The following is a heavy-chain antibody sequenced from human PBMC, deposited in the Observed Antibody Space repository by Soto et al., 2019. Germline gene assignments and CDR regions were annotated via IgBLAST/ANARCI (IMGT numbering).Heavy chain of an antibody. V-gene: IGHV1-18*01. Sequence: QVQLVQSGAEVKKPGASVKVSCKASVYSVPNYGITWVRHAPGQGLEWMGWINPYNGNTDYAQNLQGRVTMTTDTSTRTAYMGLRSLRSDDTAVYYCARDPGDYHYWGQGTLVTVSA. CDR3: ARDPGDYHY. CDR1: VYSVPNYG. J-gene: IGHJ4*02. CDR2: INPYNGNT. D-gene: IGHD4-17*01.